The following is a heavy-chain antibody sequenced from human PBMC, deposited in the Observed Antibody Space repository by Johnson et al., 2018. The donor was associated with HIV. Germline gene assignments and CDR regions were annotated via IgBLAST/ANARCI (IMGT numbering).Heavy chain of an antibody. J-gene: IGHJ3*01. CDR2: ISWNSGSI. Sequence: LRLSCAASGFTFDDYAMHWVRQAPGKGLEWVSGISWNSGSIGYADSVKGRFTISRDNAKNSLYLQMNSLRVEDTALYYCAKVSSSSTWAHDPFDVWGQGTMVTVSS. CDR3: AKVSSSSTWAHDPFDV. V-gene: IGHV3-9*01. D-gene: IGHD6-6*01. CDR1: GFTFDDYA.